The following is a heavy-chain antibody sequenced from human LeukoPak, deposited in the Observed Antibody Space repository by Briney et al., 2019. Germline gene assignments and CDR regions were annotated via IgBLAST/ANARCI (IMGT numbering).Heavy chain of an antibody. Sequence: GGSLRLSCAASGFTVSSNYMSWVRQAPGKGLEWVSYISSSGSTIYYADSVKGRFTISRDNAKNSLYLQMNVLRVEDTAVYYCARDIPRGSTHLDYWGQGTLVTVSA. J-gene: IGHJ4*02. D-gene: IGHD1-26*01. CDR3: ARDIPRGSTHLDY. CDR2: ISSSGSTI. CDR1: GFTVSSNY. V-gene: IGHV3-11*04.